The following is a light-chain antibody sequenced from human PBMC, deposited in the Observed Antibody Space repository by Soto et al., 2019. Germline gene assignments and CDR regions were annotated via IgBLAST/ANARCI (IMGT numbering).Light chain of an antibody. CDR2: STN. CDR1: SGSDSTSYY. Sequence: QAVVTQEPSFSVSPGGTVTLTCGLSSGSDSTSYYPSRYQQTPGQTPRTLIYSTNTRSSGVPDRFSGSILGNKAALTIAGAQADDESEYYCLLYMGSGIVVFGGGTKLTVL. CDR3: LLYMGSGIVV. J-gene: IGLJ2*01. V-gene: IGLV8-61*01.